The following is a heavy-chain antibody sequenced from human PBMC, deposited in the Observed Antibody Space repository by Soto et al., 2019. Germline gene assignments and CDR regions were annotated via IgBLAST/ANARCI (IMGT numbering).Heavy chain of an antibody. CDR3: AKTIGPEHLTGTTRVNRFDP. V-gene: IGHV3-23*01. D-gene: IGHD1-7*01. Sequence: LRLSCAASGFTFGSYAMSWVRQAPGGELEWVSAITGSGRSTYYTDSVEGRFAISRDNSKSTLYLQMNGLRAEDTAVYYCAKTIGPEHLTGTTRVNRFDPWGQGTLVTVSS. J-gene: IGHJ5*02. CDR1: GFTFGSYA. CDR2: ITGSGRST.